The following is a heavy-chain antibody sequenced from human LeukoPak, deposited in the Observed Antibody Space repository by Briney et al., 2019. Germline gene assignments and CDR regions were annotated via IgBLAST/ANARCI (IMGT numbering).Heavy chain of an antibody. J-gene: IGHJ4*02. Sequence: GGSLRLSCAASGFTFSDYYMSWIRQAPGKGLEWVSYISSSGSTIYYADSVKGRFTISRDNAKNSLYLQMNSLRAEDTAVYYCEFWSGYYPDIVFDYWGQGTLVTVSS. V-gene: IGHV3-11*04. CDR2: ISSSGSTI. D-gene: IGHD3-3*01. CDR3: EFWSGYYPDIVFDY. CDR1: GFTFSDYY.